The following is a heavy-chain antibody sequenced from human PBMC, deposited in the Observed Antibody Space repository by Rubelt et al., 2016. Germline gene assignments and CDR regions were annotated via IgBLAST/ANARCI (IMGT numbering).Heavy chain of an antibody. J-gene: IGHJ4*02. CDR2: IKSKTDGGTT. CDR1: GFTFSNAW. V-gene: IGHV3-15*07. Sequence: ESGGGLVKPGGSLRLSCAASGFTFSNAWMNWVRQAPGKGLEWVGRIKSKTDGGTTDYAAPVKGRFTISRDDSKNTLYLQMNSLRTEDTAVYFCAREGAYYDSSGYSIPHFDYWGQGTLVTVSS. D-gene: IGHD3-22*01. CDR3: AREGAYYDSSGYSIPHFDY.